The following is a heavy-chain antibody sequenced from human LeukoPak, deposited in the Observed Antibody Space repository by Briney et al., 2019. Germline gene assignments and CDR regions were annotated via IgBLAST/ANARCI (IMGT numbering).Heavy chain of an antibody. CDR2: IYHSGTT. CDR3: ARVDTAMERYYFDY. J-gene: IGHJ4*02. Sequence: SQTLSLTCAVSGGSISSGGYSWSWIRQPPGKGLEWIVYIYHSGTTYYNPSLKSRVTISVDRSKNQFSLKLSSVAAADTAVYYCARVDTAMERYYFDYWGQGSLVTVSS. CDR1: GGSISSGGYS. D-gene: IGHD5-18*01. V-gene: IGHV4-30-2*01.